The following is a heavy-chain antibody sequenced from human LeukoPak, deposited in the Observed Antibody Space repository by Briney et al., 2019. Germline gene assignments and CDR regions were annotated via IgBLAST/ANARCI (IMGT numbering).Heavy chain of an antibody. V-gene: IGHV4-34*01. CDR3: ARGVVVVAATLYFDY. Sequence: SETLSLTCSVYGGPFSGYYWSWIRQPPGKGLEWNGEINHSGSTKYNPSLKCRVTISVDTSKNQFSLKLSSVTAADTAVYYCARGVVVVAATLYFDYWGQGTLVTVSS. CDR2: INHSGST. CDR1: GGPFSGYY. J-gene: IGHJ4*02. D-gene: IGHD2-15*01.